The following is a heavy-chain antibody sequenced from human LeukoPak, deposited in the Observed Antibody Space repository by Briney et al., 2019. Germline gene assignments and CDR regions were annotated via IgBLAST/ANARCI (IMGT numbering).Heavy chain of an antibody. Sequence: SSVKVSCKASGGTFSSYAISWVRQAPGQGLEWMGGIIPIFGTANYAQKFQGRVTMTEDTSTDTAYMELSSLRSEDTAVYYCATAEAYCGGDCYSSPYYYMDVWGKGTTVTVSS. CDR3: ATAEAYCGGDCYSSPYYYMDV. J-gene: IGHJ6*03. CDR2: IIPIFGTA. CDR1: GGTFSSYA. V-gene: IGHV1-69*06. D-gene: IGHD2-21*01.